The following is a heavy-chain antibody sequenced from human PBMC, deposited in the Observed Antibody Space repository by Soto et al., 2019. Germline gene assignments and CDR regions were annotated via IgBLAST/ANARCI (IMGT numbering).Heavy chain of an antibody. Sequence: SVKVSCKASGVTFSSYAISWVRQAPGQGLEWMGGIIPIFGTANYAQKFQGRVTITADKSTSTAYMELSSLRSEDTAVYYCARGLLRPNWFDPRGKGTLVTVSS. CDR2: IIPIFGTA. D-gene: IGHD2-15*01. CDR1: GVTFSSYA. CDR3: ARGLLRPNWFDP. J-gene: IGHJ5*02. V-gene: IGHV1-69*06.